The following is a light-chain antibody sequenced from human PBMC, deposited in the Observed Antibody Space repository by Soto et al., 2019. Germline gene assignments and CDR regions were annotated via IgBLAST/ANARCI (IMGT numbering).Light chain of an antibody. J-gene: IGLJ2*01. CDR3: QVWDSSSDHVV. CDR2: YDS. CDR1: NIGRKS. V-gene: IGLV3-21*04. Sequence: SSELTQPPSGSVAPGKTARITWGGSNIGRKSVHWYQQKPGQAPLLVIYYDSDRPSGIPERFSGSNSGNTATLTISRVEAGDEADYYCQVWDSSSDHVVFGGGTKLTVL.